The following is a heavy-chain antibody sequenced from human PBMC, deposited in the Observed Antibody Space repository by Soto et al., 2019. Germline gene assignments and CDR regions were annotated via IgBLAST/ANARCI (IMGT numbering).Heavy chain of an antibody. CDR2: INTYNVNT. J-gene: IGHJ6*02. CDR3: AMVDVYVTPSPQDV. V-gene: IGHV1-18*01. Sequence: QVQLVQSGAEVKNPGASVKVSCKASGYTFTRYGIGWARQAPGQGREWMGWINTYNVNTNYAQNVHGRVTLTTDTSTSTDYMELRSLRSNDTAIYDCAMVDVYVTPSPQDVWGQGTTVIVSS. CDR1: GYTFTRYG. D-gene: IGHD3-16*01.